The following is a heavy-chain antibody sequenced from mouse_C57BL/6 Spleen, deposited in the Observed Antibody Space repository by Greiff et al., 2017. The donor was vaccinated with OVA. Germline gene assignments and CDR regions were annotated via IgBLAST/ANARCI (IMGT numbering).Heavy chain of an antibody. CDR1: GYSITSGYY. Sequence: EVKLVESGPGLVKPSQSLSLTCSVTGYSITSGYYWNWIRQFPGNKLEWMGYISYDGSNNYNPSLKNRISITRDTSKNQFLLKLNSVTTEDTATYYCARDRTVYFDYWGQGTTLTVSS. CDR3: ARDRTVYFDY. V-gene: IGHV3-6*01. J-gene: IGHJ2*01. D-gene: IGHD1-1*01. CDR2: ISYDGSN.